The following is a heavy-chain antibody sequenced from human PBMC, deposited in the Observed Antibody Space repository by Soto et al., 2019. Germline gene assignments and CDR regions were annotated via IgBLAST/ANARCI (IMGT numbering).Heavy chain of an antibody. CDR3: ARMGGHLNVLRYFDWLFDAFDI. J-gene: IGHJ3*02. V-gene: IGHV1-3*01. Sequence: PSGKGSSKGSGYTLTSYAMHWGRQAPGQRVEGMGWVNAGNGNTKYSQKFQGRVTITRDTSASTAYMELSSLRSEDTAVYYCARMGGHLNVLRYFDWLFDAFDIWGQGTMVTVSS. D-gene: IGHD3-9*01. CDR2: VNAGNGNT. CDR1: GYTLTSYA.